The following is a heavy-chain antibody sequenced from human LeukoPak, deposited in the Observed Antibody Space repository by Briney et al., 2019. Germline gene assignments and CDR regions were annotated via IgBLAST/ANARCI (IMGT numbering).Heavy chain of an antibody. D-gene: IGHD2-2*01. CDR1: GFTFSSYS. J-gene: IGHJ3*02. Sequence: GGSLRLSCAASGFTFSSYSMNWVRQAPGKGLEWVSYISSSGSTIYYADSVKGRFTISRDNTKSSLYLQMHSLRVEDTAVYYCARESIVVVPTTMDDASDIWGQGTMVTVSS. V-gene: IGHV3-48*04. CDR3: ARESIVVVPTTMDDASDI. CDR2: ISSSGSTI.